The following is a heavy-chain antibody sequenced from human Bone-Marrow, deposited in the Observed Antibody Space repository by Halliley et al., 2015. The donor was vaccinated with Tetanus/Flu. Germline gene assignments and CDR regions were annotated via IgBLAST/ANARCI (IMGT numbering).Heavy chain of an antibody. V-gene: IGHV3-11*01. J-gene: IGHJ6*02. CDR3: ARGDIPISYGMDV. Sequence: WIAHIRSSGSIRYYADSGQGRFTISRDDAKSSLYLPLKSLREGDTGVYYCARGDIPISYGMDVWGHGTTVTVAS. D-gene: IGHD2-15*01. CDR2: IRSSGSIR.